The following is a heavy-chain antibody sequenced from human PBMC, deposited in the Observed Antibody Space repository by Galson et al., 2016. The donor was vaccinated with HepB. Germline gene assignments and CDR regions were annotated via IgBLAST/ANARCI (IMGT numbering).Heavy chain of an antibody. Sequence: SLRLSCAASGFTFSGHAMTWVRQAPGKGLEWVSGILGDGDTTYYADSVKGRFTISRNNSKNTLYLQMNGLRPEDTAVYYCVETGLADFDSWGQGTLVTVFS. CDR3: VETGLADFDS. D-gene: IGHD3/OR15-3a*01. J-gene: IGHJ4*02. CDR1: GFTFSGHA. V-gene: IGHV3-23*01. CDR2: ILGDGDTT.